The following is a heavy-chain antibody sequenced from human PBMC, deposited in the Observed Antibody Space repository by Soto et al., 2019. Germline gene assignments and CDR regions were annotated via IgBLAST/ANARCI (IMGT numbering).Heavy chain of an antibody. CDR3: AREDHDSGAFDI. CDR1: GFTFSSYG. J-gene: IGHJ3*02. D-gene: IGHD4-17*01. Sequence: ESGGGVVQPGRSLRLSCAASGFTFSSYGMHWVRQAPGKGLEWVAVIWYDGSNKYYADSVKGRFTISRDNSKNTLYLQMNSLRAEDTAVYYCAREDHDSGAFDIWGQGTMVTVSS. V-gene: IGHV3-33*01. CDR2: IWYDGSNK.